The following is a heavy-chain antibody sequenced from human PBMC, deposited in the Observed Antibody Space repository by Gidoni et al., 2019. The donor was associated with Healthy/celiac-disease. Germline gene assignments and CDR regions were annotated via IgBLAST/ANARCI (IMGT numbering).Heavy chain of an antibody. J-gene: IGHJ4*02. CDR2: IYWNDDK. V-gene: IGHV2-5*01. CDR1: GLPLSTSGVG. Sequence: ITAQESGPTRVKPTQSHTLTCNFSGLPLSTSGVGVGWIRQPPGKAMEWLALIYWNDDKRYSPSLKRRLTITKDTSKNQVVLTMSNMDPVDTATYYCARNPPLLNYWGQGTLVTVSS. D-gene: IGHD3-10*01. CDR3: ARNPPLLNY.